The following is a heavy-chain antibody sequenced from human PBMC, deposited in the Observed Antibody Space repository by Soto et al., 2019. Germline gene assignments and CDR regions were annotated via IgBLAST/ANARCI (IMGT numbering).Heavy chain of an antibody. D-gene: IGHD1-26*01. V-gene: IGHV3-48*02. CDR2: ISSSSRTI. CDR3: ARVPTRALDY. CDR1: GFTFSSYT. Sequence: EVQLVDSGGGLVQPGGSLRLSCAASGFTFSSYTMNWVRQAPGKGLEWISYISSSSRTIYYADSVKGRFTISRDNAQNSLYLQMTSLRDEDTAVYYCARVPTRALDYWGQGTLVTVS. J-gene: IGHJ4*02.